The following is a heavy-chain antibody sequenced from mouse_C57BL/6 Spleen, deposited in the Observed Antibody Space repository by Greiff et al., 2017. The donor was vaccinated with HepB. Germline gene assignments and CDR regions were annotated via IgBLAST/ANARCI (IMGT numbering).Heavy chain of an antibody. V-gene: IGHV1-82*01. Sequence: LQESGPELVKPGASVKISCKASGYAFSSSWMNWVKQRPGKGLEWIGRIYPGDGDTNYNGKFKGKATLTADKSSSTAYMQLSSLTSEDSAVYFCAREGGDLVAYWGQGTLVTVSA. CDR1: GYAFSSSW. CDR2: IYPGDGDT. CDR3: AREGGDLVAY. J-gene: IGHJ3*01.